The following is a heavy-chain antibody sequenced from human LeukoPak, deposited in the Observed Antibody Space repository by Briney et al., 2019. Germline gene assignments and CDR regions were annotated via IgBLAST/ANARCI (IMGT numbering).Heavy chain of an antibody. CDR1: GFTFSSYA. Sequence: PGGSLRLSCAASGFTFSSYAMHWVRQAPGKGLEYVSAISSNGGSTYYANSVKGRFTISRDNSKNTLYLQMGSLRAEDMAVYYCARVSLPIMITFGYFDYWGQGTLVTVSS. J-gene: IGHJ4*02. D-gene: IGHD3-16*01. CDR3: ARVSLPIMITFGYFDY. V-gene: IGHV3-64*01. CDR2: ISSNGGST.